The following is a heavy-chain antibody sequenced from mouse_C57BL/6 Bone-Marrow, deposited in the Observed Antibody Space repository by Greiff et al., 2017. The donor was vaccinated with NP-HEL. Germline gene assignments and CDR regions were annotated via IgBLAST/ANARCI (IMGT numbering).Heavy chain of an antibody. CDR1: GFSLTSYG. Sequence: VKLVESGPGLVQPSQSLSITCTVSGFSLTSYGVHWVRQSPGKGLEWLGVIWRGGSTDYNAAFMSRLSITKDNSKSQVFFKMNSLQADDTAIYYCAKNLWWSYAMDYWGQGTSVTVSS. J-gene: IGHJ4*01. CDR3: AKNLWWSYAMDY. D-gene: IGHD1-1*02. V-gene: IGHV2-5*01. CDR2: IWRGGST.